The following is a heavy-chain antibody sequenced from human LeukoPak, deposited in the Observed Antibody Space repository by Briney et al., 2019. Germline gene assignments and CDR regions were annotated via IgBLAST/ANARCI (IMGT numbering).Heavy chain of an antibody. D-gene: IGHD2-21*02. CDR1: GFTFSSYW. CDR3: ARDPKRLIVVVTAIDY. V-gene: IGHV3-7*01. Sequence: GGSLRLSCAASGFTFSSYWMSWVRQAPGKGLEWVANIKQDGSEKYYADSVKGRFTISRDISKNTLYLQMNSLRAEDTAVYYCARDPKRLIVVVTAIDYWGQGTLVTVSS. J-gene: IGHJ4*02. CDR2: IKQDGSEK.